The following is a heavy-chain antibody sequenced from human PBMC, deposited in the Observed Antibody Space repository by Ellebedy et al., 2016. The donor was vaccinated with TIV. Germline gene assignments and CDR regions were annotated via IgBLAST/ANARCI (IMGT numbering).Heavy chain of an antibody. CDR3: ASADLYCSGGSCYAGWFDP. J-gene: IGHJ5*02. V-gene: IGHV4-4*02. CDR1: GGSISTSNW. Sequence: GSLRLXCAVSGGSISTSNWWNWVRLPPGKGLEWIGEIHHSGSTNYNPSLRSRVTISVDKSKNQFSLKLNSVTAADTAVYYCASADLYCSGGSCYAGWFDPWGQGTLVTVSS. CDR2: IHHSGST. D-gene: IGHD2-15*01.